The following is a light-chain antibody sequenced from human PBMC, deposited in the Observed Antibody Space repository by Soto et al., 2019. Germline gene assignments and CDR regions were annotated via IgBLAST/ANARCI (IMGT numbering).Light chain of an antibody. CDR1: QSVSSSY. CDR2: GAS. V-gene: IGKV3D-20*02. J-gene: IGKJ5*01. CDR3: QQRSNWPREIT. Sequence: EIVLTQSPGTLCLSPGERATLSCRASQSVSSSYLAWYQQKPGQAPRLLIYGASNRATGIPARFSGSGSGTDFTLTISSLEPEDFAVYYCQQRSNWPREITFGQGTRLEIK.